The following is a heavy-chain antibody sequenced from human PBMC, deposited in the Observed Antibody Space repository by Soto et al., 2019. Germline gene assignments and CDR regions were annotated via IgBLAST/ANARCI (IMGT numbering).Heavy chain of an antibody. D-gene: IGHD2-2*01. CDR2: IYYSGST. V-gene: IGHV4-39*01. CDR1: GGSISSSSYY. CDR3: ATPAPLGYCSSTSCYSGAFDI. J-gene: IGHJ3*02. Sequence: SETLSLTCTVSGGSISSSSYYWGWIRQPPGKGLEWIGSIYYSGSTYYNPSLKSRVTISVDTSKNQFSLKLSSVTAADTAVYYCATPAPLGYCSSTSCYSGAFDIWGQGTMVTVSS.